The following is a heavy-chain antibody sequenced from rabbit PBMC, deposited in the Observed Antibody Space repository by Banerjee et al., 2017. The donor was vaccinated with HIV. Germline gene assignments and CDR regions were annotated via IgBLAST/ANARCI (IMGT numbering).Heavy chain of an antibody. J-gene: IGHJ4*01. V-gene: IGHV1S45*01. CDR1: GFSFSSSDW. CDR2: IYGGSSGSS. Sequence: QEQLEESGGGLVQPEGSLTLTCKASGFSFSSSDWICWVRQAPGKGLEWIACIYGGSSGSSHYATWAKGRFTISKTSSTTVTLQMTSLTAADTATYFCARDLAGVIGWNFDLWGQGTLVTVS. D-gene: IGHD4-1*01. CDR3: ARDLAGVIGWNFDL.